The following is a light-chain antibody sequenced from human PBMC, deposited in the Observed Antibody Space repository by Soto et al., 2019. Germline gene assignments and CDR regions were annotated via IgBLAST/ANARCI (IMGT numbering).Light chain of an antibody. Sequence: DTQFPECQCFLSASVEDIVTTTCRASHVISIYLAWYQQKPGKAPSLLIYAASTMASGIPARFSGSGSGTEFTLTISSLEPEDSAVYYCQQRSSYPRTFGQGTKVDIK. CDR2: AAS. J-gene: IGKJ1*01. CDR3: QQRSSYPRT. CDR1: HVISIY. V-gene: IGKV1-9*01.